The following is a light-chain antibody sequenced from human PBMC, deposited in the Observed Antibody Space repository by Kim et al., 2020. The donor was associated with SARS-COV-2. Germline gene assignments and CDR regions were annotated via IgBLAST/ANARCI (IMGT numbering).Light chain of an antibody. CDR2: YDT. CDR1: DIGSKI. V-gene: IGLV3-21*04. CDR3: QVWDSGSAHRV. J-gene: IGLJ3*02. Sequence: SYELTQPPSVSVAPGKTARIACGGSDIGSKIVHWYRQKSGQAPVLVIYYDTDRPSGIPERFSGSNSGNTATLTISRVEAGDEADYYCQVWDSGSAHRVFGGGTQLTVL.